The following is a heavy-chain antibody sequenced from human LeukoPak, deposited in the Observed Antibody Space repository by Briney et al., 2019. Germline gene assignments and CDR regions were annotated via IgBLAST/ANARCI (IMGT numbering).Heavy chain of an antibody. D-gene: IGHD4-11*01. CDR1: GGSFSSSSYY. J-gene: IGHJ4*02. CDR3: ANLGTTVTTAFDY. CDR2: IYYSGST. V-gene: IGHV4-39*01. Sequence: PSETLSLTCTVSGGSFSSSSYYWGWIRQPPGKGLEWIGSIYYSGSTYYNPSLKSRVTISVDTSKNQFSLKLSSVTAADTAVYYCANLGTTVTTAFDYWGQGTLVTVSS.